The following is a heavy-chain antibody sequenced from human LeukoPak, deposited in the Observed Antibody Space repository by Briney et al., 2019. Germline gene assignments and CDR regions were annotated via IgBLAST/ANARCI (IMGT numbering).Heavy chain of an antibody. Sequence: ASVTVSCKASGYTFTAYYIHWVRQAPGQGREWMGWINPNSGDTNYAQKFQGRVTMTRHTSITTAYMDLTSPTSDDTAVYYCARRLSTWSEGWFDPWGQGTLVTVSS. CDR3: ARRLSTWSEGWFDP. CDR2: INPNSGDT. CDR1: GYTFTAYY. J-gene: IGHJ5*02. D-gene: IGHD6-13*01. V-gene: IGHV1-2*02.